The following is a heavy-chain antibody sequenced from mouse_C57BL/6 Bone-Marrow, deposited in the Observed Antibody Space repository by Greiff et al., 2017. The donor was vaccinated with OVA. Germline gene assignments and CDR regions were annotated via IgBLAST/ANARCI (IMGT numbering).Heavy chain of an antibody. CDR1: GYTFTSYW. CDR2: IDPSDSYT. D-gene: IGHD1-1*01. V-gene: IGHV1-59*01. CDR3: ALLLRLDY. Sequence: QVQLQQPGAELVRPGTSVKLSCKASGYTFTSYWMHWVKQRPGQGLEWIGVIDPSDSYTKYNQKFKGKATLTVDTSSSTAYTQLRSLTSEDSAVYYCALLLRLDYWGQGTTLTVSS. J-gene: IGHJ2*01.